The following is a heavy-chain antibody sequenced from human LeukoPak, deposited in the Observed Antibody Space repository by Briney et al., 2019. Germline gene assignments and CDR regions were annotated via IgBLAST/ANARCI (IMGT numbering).Heavy chain of an antibody. J-gene: IGHJ4*02. Sequence: GGSLRLSCGASGFTFDDYWMSWVRQAPGKGLEWVAFIRYDGSNKYYADSVKGRFTISRDNSKNTLYLQMNSLRVEDTAVYYCAKDSSYGLGSYYLSYFDYWGQGTLVTVSS. CDR1: GFTFDDYW. V-gene: IGHV3-30*02. CDR3: AKDSSYGLGSYYLSYFDY. D-gene: IGHD3-10*01. CDR2: IRYDGSNK.